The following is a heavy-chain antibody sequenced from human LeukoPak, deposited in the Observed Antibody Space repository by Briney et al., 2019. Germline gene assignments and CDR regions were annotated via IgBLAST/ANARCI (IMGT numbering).Heavy chain of an antibody. Sequence: QTGGSLRLSCAASGFTFSSYGMSWVRQAPGKGLEWVSAITGNGANTFYEDSVKGRFTISRDNSKNTMYLQMNSLRAEDTALYYCARDRSGSYPNWFDPWGQGTLVTVSS. V-gene: IGHV3-23*01. CDR2: ITGNGANT. CDR1: GFTFSSYG. D-gene: IGHD3-10*01. CDR3: ARDRSGSYPNWFDP. J-gene: IGHJ5*02.